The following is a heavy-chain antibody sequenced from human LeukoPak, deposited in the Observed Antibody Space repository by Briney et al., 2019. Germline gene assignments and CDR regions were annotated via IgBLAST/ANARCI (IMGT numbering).Heavy chain of an antibody. CDR2: IKSDGST. Sequence: AAGSLRLSCAASGFTFSSYWMHWVRQAPGKGLVWVSRIKSDGSTNYADSVKGRFTISRDNAKNTLSLQMNSLRAEDTGVYYCARAPSEIGGYYPEYFRHWGQGTLVTVSS. CDR3: ARAPSEIGGYYPEYFRH. D-gene: IGHD3-22*01. CDR1: GFTFSSYW. V-gene: IGHV3-74*01. J-gene: IGHJ1*01.